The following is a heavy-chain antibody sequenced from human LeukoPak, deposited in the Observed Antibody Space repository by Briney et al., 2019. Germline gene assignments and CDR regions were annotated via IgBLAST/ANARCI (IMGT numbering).Heavy chain of an antibody. D-gene: IGHD3-16*02. V-gene: IGHV3-48*02. CDR3: ARDWYDYVWGSYRYLFDH. J-gene: IGHJ4*02. Sequence: GGSLRLSCAASGFTFSIYEMNWVRQAPGKGLEWVSYISSSSSTIYYADSVKGRFTISRDNAKNSLYLQMNSLRDEDTAVYYCARDWYDYVWGSYRYLFDHWGQGTLVTVSS. CDR1: GFTFSIYE. CDR2: ISSSSSTI.